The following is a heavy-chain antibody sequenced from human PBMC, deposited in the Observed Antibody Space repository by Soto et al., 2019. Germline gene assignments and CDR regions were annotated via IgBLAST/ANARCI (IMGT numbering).Heavy chain of an antibody. D-gene: IGHD3-3*01. CDR1: EFTVSSNY. Sequence: EVQLVESGGGLIQPGGSLRLSCAASEFTVSSNYMNWVRQAPGKGLECVSTIYSGGSTYYADSVKGRFTISRDNSKNTLYLQMNNLRAEDTAVYYCALGPPNDFWRITGHGWFDPWGQGTLVTVSS. J-gene: IGHJ5*02. CDR2: IYSGGST. V-gene: IGHV3-53*01. CDR3: ALGPPNDFWRITGHGWFDP.